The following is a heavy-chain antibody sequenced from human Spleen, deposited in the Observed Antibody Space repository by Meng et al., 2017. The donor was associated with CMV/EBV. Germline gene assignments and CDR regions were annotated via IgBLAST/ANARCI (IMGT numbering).Heavy chain of an antibody. J-gene: IGHJ6*02. V-gene: IGHV1-69*05. CDR2: IIPIFGTA. CDR3: ARDRIKRVLFTNSPVDYALDV. Sequence: SVKVSCKASGGTFSSYAISWVRQAPGQGLEWMGGIIPIFGTANYAQKFQGRVTITTDESTSTAYMELSSLRSEDTAVYYCARDRIKRVLFTNSPVDYALDVWGQGTTVTVSS. D-gene: IGHD4-23*01. CDR1: GGTFSSYA.